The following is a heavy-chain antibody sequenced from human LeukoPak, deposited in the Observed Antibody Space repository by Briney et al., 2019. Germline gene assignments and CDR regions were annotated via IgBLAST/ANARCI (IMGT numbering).Heavy chain of an antibody. D-gene: IGHD5-24*01. CDR3: ARRRLGYYFGY. V-gene: IGHV4-34*01. CDR2: INPRGST. CDR1: GGSFSGYY. Sequence: PSETLSLTCGVYGGSFSGYYWSWIRQPPGKGLEWIGEINPRGSTNYNPSLKSRVTLSADTSKNQFSLTLNSVTAADTAVYYCARRRLGYYFGYWGRGTLVTVSS. J-gene: IGHJ4*02.